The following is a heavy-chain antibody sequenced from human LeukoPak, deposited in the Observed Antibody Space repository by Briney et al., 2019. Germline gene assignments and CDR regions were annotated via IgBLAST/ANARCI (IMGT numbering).Heavy chain of an antibody. D-gene: IGHD3-3*01. CDR3: TRHWSEFYNYGMGV. Sequence: SETLSLTCGVSGGSVSSTNYWAWVRQPPGKGLEWIGSIFYSGNTHYNPSLKSRVTMSVDTSKNEFSLKLTSVTAADTAVYYCTRHWSEFYNYGMGVWGHGTTVTVSS. V-gene: IGHV4-39*01. J-gene: IGHJ6*02. CDR1: GGSVSSTNY. CDR2: IFYSGNT.